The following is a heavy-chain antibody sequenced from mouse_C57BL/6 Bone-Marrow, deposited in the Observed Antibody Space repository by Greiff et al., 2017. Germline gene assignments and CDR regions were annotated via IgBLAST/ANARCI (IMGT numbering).Heavy chain of an antibody. Sequence: QVQLQQPGTELVKPGASVKLSCKASGYTFTSYWMHWVKQRPGQGLEWIGNINPSNGGTNYNEKFKSKATLTVDKSSSTAYMQLSSLTSEDSAVYYGARPSPYYGSSYWFAYWGQGTLVTVSA. D-gene: IGHD1-1*01. J-gene: IGHJ3*01. CDR2: INPSNGGT. CDR1: GYTFTSYW. CDR3: ARPSPYYGSSYWFAY. V-gene: IGHV1-53*01.